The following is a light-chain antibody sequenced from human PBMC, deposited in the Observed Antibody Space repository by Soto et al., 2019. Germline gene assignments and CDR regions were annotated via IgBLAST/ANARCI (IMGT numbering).Light chain of an antibody. CDR1: QSLSGNY. Sequence: NVLTQSPGTRALSPCERATLSCRASQSLSGNYLAWYQQKPGQAPRVLIYRASIRATGISDRFSGSGSGTDFTLTISRLEPEDFAVYYCQHYGASPWTFGQGTKVDIK. J-gene: IGKJ1*01. V-gene: IGKV3-20*01. CDR3: QHYGASPWT. CDR2: RAS.